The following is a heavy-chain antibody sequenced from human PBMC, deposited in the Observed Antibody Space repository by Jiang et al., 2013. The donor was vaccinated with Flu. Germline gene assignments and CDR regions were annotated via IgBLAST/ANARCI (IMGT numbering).Heavy chain of an antibody. Sequence: QLLESGGGLVQPGGSLRLSCVVSGFTFSSYWMNWVRQAPGKGLEWVANIKQDGSEKDYVDSVKGRFTLSRDNAKNSLYLQMSSLRADDTAVYYCARASLRSGWNSPYYFDYWGQGTLVTVSS. CDR3: ARASLRSGWNSPYYFDY. V-gene: IGHV3-7*03. CDR1: GFTFSSYW. D-gene: IGHD6-19*01. CDR2: IKQDGSEK. J-gene: IGHJ4*02.